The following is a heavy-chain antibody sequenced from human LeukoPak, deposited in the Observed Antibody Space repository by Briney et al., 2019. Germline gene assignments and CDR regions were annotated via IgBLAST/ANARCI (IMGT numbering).Heavy chain of an antibody. D-gene: IGHD3-3*01. CDR3: ARDPHQITYYDFWSGPPWAFDI. J-gene: IGHJ3*02. CDR1: GGSISSGGYY. Sequence: PSETLSLTCTVSGGSISSGGYYWSWIRQPPGKGLEWIGYIYYSGSTNYNPSLKSRVTISVDTSKNQFSLKLSSVTAADTAVYYCARDPHQITYYDFWSGPPWAFDIWGQGTMVTVSS. CDR2: IYYSGST. V-gene: IGHV4-61*08.